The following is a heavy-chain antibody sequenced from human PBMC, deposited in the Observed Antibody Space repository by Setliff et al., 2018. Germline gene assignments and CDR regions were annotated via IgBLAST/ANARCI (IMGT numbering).Heavy chain of an antibody. J-gene: IGHJ4*02. V-gene: IGHV3-23*01. CDR1: GFTFSSYA. Sequence: GGSLRLSCAASGFTFSSYAMSWVRQAPGKGLEWVSAISGSGGTTYYADSVKGRFTISRDNSKIILYLQMNSLRAEDTAVYYCAKKLPGVRYFDYCGQGTLVTVSS. CDR3: AKKLPGVRYFDY. D-gene: IGHD1-7*01. CDR2: ISGSGGTT.